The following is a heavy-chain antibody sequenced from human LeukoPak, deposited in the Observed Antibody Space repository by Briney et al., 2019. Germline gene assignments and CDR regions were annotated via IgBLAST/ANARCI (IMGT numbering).Heavy chain of an antibody. J-gene: IGHJ4*02. Sequence: SETLSLTCSVSGGSITSLYWSWVRQPPGKGLEYVGYVHQTGVTNYNPSLRGRVTVSMDTSKNQFSLKLSSVTAADTAVYYCVCFSEVGALTWARTLVDNWGQGTLVTVSS. CDR3: VCFSEVGALTWARTLVDN. CDR2: VHQTGVT. D-gene: IGHD1-26*01. CDR1: GGSITSLY. V-gene: IGHV4-59*03.